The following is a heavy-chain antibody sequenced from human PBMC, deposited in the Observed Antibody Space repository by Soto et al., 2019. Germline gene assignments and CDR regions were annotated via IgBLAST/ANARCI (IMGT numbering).Heavy chain of an antibody. J-gene: IGHJ3*02. CDR3: AREKDSSSWYVGAFDI. Sequence: EVQLAESGGGLVQPGGSLRLSCAASGFTFSSYWMHWVRQAPGKGLVWVSRINSDGSSTSYADSVKGRFTISRDNAKNTLYLKMNSLGAEDTAVYYCAREKDSSSWYVGAFDIWGQGTMVTVSS. CDR2: INSDGSST. CDR1: GFTFSSYW. D-gene: IGHD6-13*01. V-gene: IGHV3-74*01.